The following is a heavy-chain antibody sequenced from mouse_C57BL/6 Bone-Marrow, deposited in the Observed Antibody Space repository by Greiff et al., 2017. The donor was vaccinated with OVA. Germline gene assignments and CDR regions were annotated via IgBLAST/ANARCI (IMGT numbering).Heavy chain of an antibody. D-gene: IGHD1-1*01. CDR2: IYPRSGNT. J-gene: IGHJ1*03. CDR3: ARSRGTTTVVAHWYFDV. Sequence: QVQLQQSGAELARPGASVKLSCKASGYTFTSYGISWVKQRTGQGLEWIGEIYPRSGNTYYNEKFKGKATLTADKSSSTAYMELRSLTSEDSAVYFCARSRGTTTVVAHWYFDVWGTGTTVTVSS. V-gene: IGHV1-81*01. CDR1: GYTFTSYG.